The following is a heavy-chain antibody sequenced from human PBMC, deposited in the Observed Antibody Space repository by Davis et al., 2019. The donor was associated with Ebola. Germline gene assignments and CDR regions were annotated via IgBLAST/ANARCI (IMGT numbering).Heavy chain of an antibody. Sequence: GESLKISCEASGFTFRNYAMNWVRQGPGQGLEWVSGISGAGYNTYHADSVKGRFTISRDDSRNTLYLQMDSLRADDTAVYYCAMSGWTGAFDHWGQGTLVTVSS. CDR1: GFTFRNYA. V-gene: IGHV3-23*01. CDR2: ISGAGYNT. J-gene: IGHJ4*02. D-gene: IGHD6-19*01. CDR3: AMSGWTGAFDH.